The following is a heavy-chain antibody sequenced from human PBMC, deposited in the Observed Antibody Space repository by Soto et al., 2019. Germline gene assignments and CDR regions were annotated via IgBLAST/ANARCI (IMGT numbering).Heavy chain of an antibody. V-gene: IGHV1-69*01. Sequence: QVQLVQSGAEVKKPGSSVKVSCKTSGGTFSSYAISWVRQAPGQGLEWMGGIIPIFGTANYAQKFQGRVTINADESTSTAYMELSSLRSEDTAVYYCARDMADDCSSTSCYNWFDPWGQGTLVTVSS. J-gene: IGHJ5*02. CDR2: IIPIFGTA. CDR3: ARDMADDCSSTSCYNWFDP. CDR1: GGTFSSYA. D-gene: IGHD2-2*01.